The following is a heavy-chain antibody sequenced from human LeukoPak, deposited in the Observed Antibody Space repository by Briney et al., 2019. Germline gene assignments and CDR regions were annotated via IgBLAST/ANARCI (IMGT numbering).Heavy chain of an antibody. D-gene: IGHD6-19*01. V-gene: IGHV3-23*01. CDR2: ISGSGGST. CDR3: AKDSRAVAGTGTYFDY. Sequence: GGSLRLSCAASGFTFSSYAMSWVRQAPGKGLEWVSAISGSGGSTYYADPVKGRFTISRDNSKNTLYLQMNSLRAEDTAVYYCAKDSRAVAGTGTYFDYWGQGTLVTVSS. CDR1: GFTFSSYA. J-gene: IGHJ4*02.